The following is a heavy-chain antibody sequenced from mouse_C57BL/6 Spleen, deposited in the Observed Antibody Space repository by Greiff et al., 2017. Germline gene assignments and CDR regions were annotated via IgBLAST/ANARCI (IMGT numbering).Heavy chain of an antibody. CDR3: AIITTVGYFDV. Sequence: EVQVVESGGGLVKPGGSLKLSCAASGFTFSDYGMHWVRQAPEKGLEWVAYISSGSSTIYYADTVKGRFTISRDNAKNTLFLQMTSLRSEDTAMYYCAIITTVGYFDVWGTGTTVTVSS. D-gene: IGHD1-1*01. J-gene: IGHJ1*03. V-gene: IGHV5-17*01. CDR1: GFTFSDYG. CDR2: ISSGSSTI.